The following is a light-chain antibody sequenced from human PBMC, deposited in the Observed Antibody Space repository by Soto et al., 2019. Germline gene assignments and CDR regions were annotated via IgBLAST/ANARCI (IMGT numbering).Light chain of an antibody. CDR1: QSVSSL. Sequence: EIVLTQSPATLSLSPGERATLSCRASQSVSSLLAWYQQKSGQPPRLLISDASNRATGVPARFSGSGSGTDFTLIISSLEPEDFAVYYRQQRSNWPLSFGGGTKVDIK. V-gene: IGKV3-11*01. J-gene: IGKJ4*01. CDR2: DAS. CDR3: QQRSNWPLS.